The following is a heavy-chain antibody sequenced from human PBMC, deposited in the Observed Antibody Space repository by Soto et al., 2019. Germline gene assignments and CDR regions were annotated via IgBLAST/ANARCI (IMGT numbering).Heavy chain of an antibody. CDR3: ARESVAGSDAYDI. Sequence: WETLSLTCTVYGGSISSYYWSWIRQPPGKGLEWIGYIYYSGSTNYNPSLKSRVTISVDTSKNQFSLKLSSVTAADTAVYYCARESVAGSDAYDIWGQGTMVTVSS. D-gene: IGHD6-19*01. CDR2: IYYSGST. J-gene: IGHJ3*02. CDR1: GGSISSYY. V-gene: IGHV4-59*01.